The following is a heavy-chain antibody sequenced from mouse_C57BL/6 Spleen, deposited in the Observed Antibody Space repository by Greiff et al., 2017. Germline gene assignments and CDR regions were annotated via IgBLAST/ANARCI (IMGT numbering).Heavy chain of an antibody. D-gene: IGHD2-4*01. Sequence: VMLVESGPGLVAPSQSLSITCTVSGFSLTSYGVDWVRQPPGKGLEWLGVIWGGGSTNYNSALMSRLSISKDNSKSQVFLKMNSLQTDDTAMYYCAKHFYYDYDGGYYAMDYWGQGTSVTVSS. CDR3: AKHFYYDYDGGYYAMDY. V-gene: IGHV2-9*01. CDR2: IWGGGST. CDR1: GFSLTSYG. J-gene: IGHJ4*01.